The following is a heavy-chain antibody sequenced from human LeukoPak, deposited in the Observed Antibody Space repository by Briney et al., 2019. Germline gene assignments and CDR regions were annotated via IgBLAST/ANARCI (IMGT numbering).Heavy chain of an antibody. CDR3: AKDGSAAAAGAYYYYYGMGV. Sequence: GGSLRLSCAASGFTFDDYAMHWVRQAPGKGLEWVSGISWNSGSIGYADSVKGRFTISRDNAKNSLYLQMNSLRAEDTALYYCAKDGSAAAAGAYYYYYGMGVWGQGTTVTVSS. V-gene: IGHV3-9*01. CDR1: GFTFDDYA. D-gene: IGHD6-13*01. CDR2: ISWNSGSI. J-gene: IGHJ6*02.